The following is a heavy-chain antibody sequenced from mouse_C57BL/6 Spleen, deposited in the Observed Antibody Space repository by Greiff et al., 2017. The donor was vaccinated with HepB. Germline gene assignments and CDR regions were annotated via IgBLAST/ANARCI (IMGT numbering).Heavy chain of an antibody. J-gene: IGHJ2*01. CDR2: INPSTGGT. V-gene: IGHV1-42*01. D-gene: IGHD1-1*01. Sequence: EVQLQESGPELVKPGASVKISCKASGYSFTGYYMNWVKQSPEKSLEWIGEINPSTGGTTYNQKFKAKATLTVDKSSSTAYMQLKSLTSEDSAVYYCARDYGSRGYFDYWGQGTTLTVSS. CDR1: GYSFTGYY. CDR3: ARDYGSRGYFDY.